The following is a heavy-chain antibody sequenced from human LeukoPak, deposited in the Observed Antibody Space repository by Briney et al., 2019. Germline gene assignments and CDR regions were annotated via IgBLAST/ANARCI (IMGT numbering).Heavy chain of an antibody. V-gene: IGHV3-64D*09. CDR1: GFTFSAYA. J-gene: IGHJ4*02. Sequence: GGSLRLSCSASGFTFSAYAMHWVRQAPGKGLEYVSVINSNGGCTYYADSVKGRFTISRDNSKNTVFLQMSSLRVEDTAVYYCVKETFTVTSPFDSWGQGTQVTVSS. CDR2: INSNGGCT. CDR3: VKETFTVTSPFDS. D-gene: IGHD3-16*01.